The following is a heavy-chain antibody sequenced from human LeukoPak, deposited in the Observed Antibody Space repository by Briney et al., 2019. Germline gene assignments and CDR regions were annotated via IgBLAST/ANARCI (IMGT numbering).Heavy chain of an antibody. D-gene: IGHD1-26*01. V-gene: IGHV4-39*07. CDR2: IYYSGST. CDR1: GGSISSSSYY. J-gene: IGHJ4*02. Sequence: SETLSLTCTVSGGSISSSSYYWGWIRQPPGKGLEWIGSIYYSGSTYYNPSLKSRVTISVDTSKNQFSLKLSSVTAADTAVYYCARVGKWELRNYFDYWGQGTLVTVSS. CDR3: ARVGKWELRNYFDY.